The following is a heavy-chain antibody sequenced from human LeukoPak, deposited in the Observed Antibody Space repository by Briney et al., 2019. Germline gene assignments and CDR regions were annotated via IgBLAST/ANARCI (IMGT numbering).Heavy chain of an antibody. D-gene: IGHD6-13*01. CDR1: GFTFSSNW. J-gene: IGHJ4*02. CDR3: ARANNSSWHN. Sequence: GSLRLSCATSGFTFSSNWMSWVRHVPGRGLDWVANIKPDGSAQYYAASVKGQFTVSRDNAKNSLYLQMNSLRVEDTAVYYCARANNSSWHNWGQGTLVTVSS. CDR2: IKPDGSAQ. V-gene: IGHV3-7*01.